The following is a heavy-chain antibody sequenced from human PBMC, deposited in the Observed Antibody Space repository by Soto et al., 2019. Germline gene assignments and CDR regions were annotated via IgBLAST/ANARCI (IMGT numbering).Heavy chain of an antibody. J-gene: IGHJ3*02. CDR1: GGYFSTYG. CDR3: ARDGVDVSRTPVRHGGLDM. V-gene: IGHV1-69*01. D-gene: IGHD3-16*01. Sequence: QVQLVQSGAEVKKPGSSVKVSCKASGGYFSTYGISWVRQATGQGLEWMGGVIPVFTTAKYAQKFQGRVSITADESTYTAYMELSSLRSEGTAVYFCARDGVDVSRTPVRHGGLDMWGPGTVVTVSS. CDR2: VIPVFTTA.